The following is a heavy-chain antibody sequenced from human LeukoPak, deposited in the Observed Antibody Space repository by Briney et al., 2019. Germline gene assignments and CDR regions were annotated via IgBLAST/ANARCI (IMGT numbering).Heavy chain of an antibody. CDR2: IYHSGST. Sequence: SGTLSLTCAVSGGSISSSNWWSWVRQPPGKGLEWIGEIYHSGSTNYNPSLKSRVTISVDKSKNQFSLKLSSVTAADTAVYYCARVDGYCSSTSCYGPLDYWGQGTLVTVSS. D-gene: IGHD2-2*03. V-gene: IGHV4-4*02. CDR1: GGSISSSNW. CDR3: ARVDGYCSSTSCYGPLDY. J-gene: IGHJ4*02.